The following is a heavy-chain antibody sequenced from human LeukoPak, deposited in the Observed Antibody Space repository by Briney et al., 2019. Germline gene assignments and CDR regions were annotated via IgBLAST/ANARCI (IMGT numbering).Heavy chain of an antibody. D-gene: IGHD1-26*01. CDR1: GFTFSSYA. Sequence: QTGGSLRLSCAASGFTFSSYAMSWVRQAPGKGLEWVSAISGSGGSTYYADSVKGRFTISRDNSKNTLYLQMNSLRAEDTAVYYCAKDEGDSGSYYDPRAAFDIWGQGTMVTVSS. J-gene: IGHJ3*02. CDR3: AKDEGDSGSYYDPRAAFDI. V-gene: IGHV3-23*01. CDR2: ISGSGGST.